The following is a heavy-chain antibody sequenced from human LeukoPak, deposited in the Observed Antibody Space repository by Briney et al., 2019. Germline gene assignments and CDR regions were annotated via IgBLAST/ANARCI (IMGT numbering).Heavy chain of an antibody. J-gene: IGHJ5*02. CDR3: ARQNPNWFDP. CDR1: GGSISSYY. V-gene: IGHV4-59*01. CDR2: IYYSGST. Sequence: SETLSLTCIVSGGSISSYYWSWIRQPPGEGLEWIGYIYYSGSTNYNPSLKSRVTISVDTSKNQFSLKLSSVTAADTAVYYCARQNPNWFDPWGQGTLVTVSS.